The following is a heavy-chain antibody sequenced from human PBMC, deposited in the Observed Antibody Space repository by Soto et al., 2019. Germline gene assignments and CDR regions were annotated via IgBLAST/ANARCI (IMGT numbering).Heavy chain of an antibody. V-gene: IGHV4-31*03. CDR1: GGSISSGGYY. Sequence: PSETLSLTCTVSGGSISSGGYYWSWIRQHPGKGLEWIGYIYYSGSTYYNPSLKSRVTISVDTSKNQFSLKLSSVTAADTAVYYCARHSYYYDSSGYFFFYYYYYGMDVWGQGTTVTVSS. J-gene: IGHJ6*02. CDR3: ARHSYYYDSSGYFFFYYYYYGMDV. CDR2: IYYSGST. D-gene: IGHD3-22*01.